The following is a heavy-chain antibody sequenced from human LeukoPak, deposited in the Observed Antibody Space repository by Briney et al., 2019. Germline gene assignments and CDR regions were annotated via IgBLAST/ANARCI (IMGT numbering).Heavy chain of an antibody. Sequence: GGSLRLSCAASGFTFSSYWMHWVRQAPGKGLVWVSRINSDGSSTSYADSVKGRFAISRDNAKNTLYLQMNSLRAEDMAVYYCARDVYYGSGSYSNDAFDIWGQGTMVTGSS. V-gene: IGHV3-74*01. D-gene: IGHD3-10*01. CDR2: INSDGSST. CDR1: GFTFSSYW. CDR3: ARDVYYGSGSYSNDAFDI. J-gene: IGHJ3*02.